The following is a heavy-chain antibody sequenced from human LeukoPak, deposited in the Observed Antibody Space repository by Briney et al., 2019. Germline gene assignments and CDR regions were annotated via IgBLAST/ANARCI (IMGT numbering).Heavy chain of an antibody. CDR2: ISGSGGNT. CDR1: GFTFSSYA. Sequence: GGSLRLPCAASGFTFSSYAMSWVRQAPGEGLEWVSAISGSGGNTYYTDSVKGRFTISRDNSKNTLYLQMNSLRPEDTAVYYCAKGLYSSSYPYYFDYWGQGTLVTVSS. CDR3: AKGLYSSSYPYYFDY. D-gene: IGHD3-22*01. J-gene: IGHJ4*02. V-gene: IGHV3-23*01.